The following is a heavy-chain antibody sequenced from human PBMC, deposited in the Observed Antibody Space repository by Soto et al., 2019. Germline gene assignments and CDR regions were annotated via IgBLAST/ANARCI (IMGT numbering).Heavy chain of an antibody. V-gene: IGHV4-59*01. J-gene: IGHJ5*02. CDR1: GGSINSYY. Sequence: PSETLSLPCTVSGGSINSYYWSWIRQPPGKGLEWIGYIYYSGSTNYNPSLKSRVTISVDTSKNQFSLKISSLTAADTAVYYCAKFNAFWAVHYSTTGSAPRGKGTLDPGS. D-gene: IGHD3-3*01. CDR3: AKFNAFWAVHYSTTGSAP. CDR2: IYYSGST.